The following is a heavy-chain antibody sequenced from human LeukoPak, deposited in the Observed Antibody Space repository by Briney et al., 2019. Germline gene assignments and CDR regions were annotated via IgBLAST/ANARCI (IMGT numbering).Heavy chain of an antibody. J-gene: IGHJ4*02. CDR1: GGTFSSYA. CDR3: ASTGYYDSSGYYLLDY. CDR2: IIPIFGTA. Sequence: GASVKASCKASGGTFSSYAISWVRQAPGQGLEWMGGIIPIFGTANYAQKFQGRVTITTDESTSTAYMELSSLRSEDTAVYYCASTGYYDSSGYYLLDYWGQGTLVTVSS. D-gene: IGHD3-22*01. V-gene: IGHV1-69*05.